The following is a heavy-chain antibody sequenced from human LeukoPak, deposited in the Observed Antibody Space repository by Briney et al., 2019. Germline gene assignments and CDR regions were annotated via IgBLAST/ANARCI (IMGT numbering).Heavy chain of an antibody. CDR1: GGSFSGYY. CDR3: ARPRSGYYPYYFDY. D-gene: IGHD3-22*01. J-gene: IGHJ4*02. V-gene: IGHV4-34*01. CDR2: INHSGST. Sequence: SETLSLTCAVYGGSFSGYYWSWIRQRPGKGLEWIGEINHSGSTNYNPSLKSRVTISVDTSKNQFSLKLSSVTAADTAVYYCARPRSGYYPYYFDYWGQGTLVTVSS.